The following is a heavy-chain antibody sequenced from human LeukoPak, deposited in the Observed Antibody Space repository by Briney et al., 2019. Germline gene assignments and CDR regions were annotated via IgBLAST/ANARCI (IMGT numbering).Heavy chain of an antibody. CDR2: IYSGGST. CDR3: ASSDSSGTFDY. J-gene: IGHJ4*02. Sequence: PGGSLRLSCAASGFTVSSNYMSWVRQAPGKGLEWVSVIYSGGSTYYADSVKGRFTISRDNSKNTLYLQMNSLRAEDTAVYYCASSDSSGTFDYWGQGTLVTVSS. D-gene: IGHD6-19*01. CDR1: GFTVSSNY. V-gene: IGHV3-53*01.